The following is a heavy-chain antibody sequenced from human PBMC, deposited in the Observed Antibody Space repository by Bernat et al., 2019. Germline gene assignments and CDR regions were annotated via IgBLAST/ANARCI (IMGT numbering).Heavy chain of an antibody. J-gene: IGHJ2*01. D-gene: IGHD3-10*01. Sequence: EVQLLESGGGLVQPGGSLRLSCAASGFTFSSYAMSWVCQAPGKGLEWVSAISGSGGSTYYADSVKGRFTISRDNSKNTLYLQMNSLRAEDTAVYYCATYGSGSLLYWYFDLWGRGTLVTVSS. CDR1: GFTFSSYA. CDR3: ATYGSGSLLYWYFDL. CDR2: ISGSGGST. V-gene: IGHV3-23*01.